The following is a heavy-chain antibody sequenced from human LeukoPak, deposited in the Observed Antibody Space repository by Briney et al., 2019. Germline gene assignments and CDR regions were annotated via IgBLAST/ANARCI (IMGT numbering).Heavy chain of an antibody. CDR3: ARVSILIVPYYAFDI. J-gene: IGHJ3*02. V-gene: IGHV3-53*01. Sequence: PGGSLRLSCAASGFTVSSNYMSWVRQAPGKGLEWVSVLYSGGTTYYADSVKGRFTISRDNSKNTLYLQMNTLRAEDTAVYYCARVSILIVPYYAFDIWGQGTMVTVSS. CDR2: LYSGGTT. CDR1: GFTVSSNY. D-gene: IGHD2/OR15-2a*01.